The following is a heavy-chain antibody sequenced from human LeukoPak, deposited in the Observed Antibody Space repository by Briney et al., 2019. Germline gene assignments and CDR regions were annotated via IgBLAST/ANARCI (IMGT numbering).Heavy chain of an antibody. J-gene: IGHJ4*02. CDR2: TRNKANSYTT. D-gene: IGHD4-17*01. CDR1: GFTFSDHY. V-gene: IGHV3-72*01. CDR3: ARDRLHYVEYEKTFDY. Sequence: GGSLRLSCAASGFTFSDHYMDWVRQAPGKGLEWVGRTRNKANSYTTEYAASVKGRFTISRDDSKNSLYLQMSSLRAEDTAVYYCARDRLHYVEYEKTFDYWGQGTLVTVSS.